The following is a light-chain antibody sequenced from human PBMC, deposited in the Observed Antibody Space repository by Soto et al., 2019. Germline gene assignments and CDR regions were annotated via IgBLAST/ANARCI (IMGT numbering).Light chain of an antibody. J-gene: IGLJ1*01. Sequence: QSALTQPRSVSGSPGQSVTISCTGTSSDVGGYNYVSWYQQHPGKAPKLMIYDVSKRPSGVPDRFSGSKSGNTASLTISGLQAEDESDYYCCSYAGSYTFGYVFGTGTKRTVL. V-gene: IGLV2-11*01. CDR3: CSYAGSYTFGYV. CDR2: DVS. CDR1: SSDVGGYNY.